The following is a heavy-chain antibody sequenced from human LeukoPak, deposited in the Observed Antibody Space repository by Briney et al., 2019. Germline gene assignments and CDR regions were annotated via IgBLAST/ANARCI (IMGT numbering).Heavy chain of an antibody. CDR1: GFTFSSYA. V-gene: IGHV3-30*04. J-gene: IGHJ6*04. CDR2: ISYDGSNK. Sequence: GGSLRLSCAASGFTFSSYAMHWVRQAPGKGLEWVAVISYDGSNKYYADSVKGRFTISRDNSKNTLYLQMYSLRAEDTAVYYCARDYMVRGVSGMDVWGKGTTVTVSS. D-gene: IGHD3-10*01. CDR3: ARDYMVRGVSGMDV.